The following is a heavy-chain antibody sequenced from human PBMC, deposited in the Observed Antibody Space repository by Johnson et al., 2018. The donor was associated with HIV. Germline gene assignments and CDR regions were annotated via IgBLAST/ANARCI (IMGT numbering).Heavy chain of an antibody. CDR3: ARDVTKDAFDI. CDR2: IYSGGST. V-gene: IGHV3-66*01. J-gene: IGHJ3*02. CDR1: GFTVSSNY. Sequence: MQLVESGGGLVQPGGSLRLSCAASGFTVSSNYMSWVRQAPGKGLEWVSVIYSGGSTYYADSVKGRFTISRDNSKNTLYIQMNSLRAEDTAVYYCARDVTKDAFDIWGQGTMVTVSS. D-gene: IGHD4-17*01.